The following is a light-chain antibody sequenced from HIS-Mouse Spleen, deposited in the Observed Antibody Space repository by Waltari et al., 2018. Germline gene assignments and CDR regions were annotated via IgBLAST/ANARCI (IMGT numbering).Light chain of an antibody. CDR1: SSDVGGYNP. Sequence: QSALTQPASVSGSPGQSTTISCTGTSSDVGGYNPVSWYQQHPGKAPKLMIYEGSKRPSGVSNRFSGSKSGNTASLTISGLQAEDEADYYCCSYAGSSTYVFGTGTKVTVL. J-gene: IGLJ1*01. CDR3: CSYAGSSTYV. CDR2: EGS. V-gene: IGLV2-23*01.